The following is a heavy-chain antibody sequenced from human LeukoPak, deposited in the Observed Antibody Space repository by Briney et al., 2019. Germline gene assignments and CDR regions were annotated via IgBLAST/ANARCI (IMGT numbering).Heavy chain of an antibody. CDR2: ISAYNGNT. V-gene: IGHV1-18*01. CDR3: ARVLVLRYFDWLPTPGYYGMDV. J-gene: IGHJ6*02. CDR1: GYTFTSYG. D-gene: IGHD3-9*01. Sequence: ASVKVSCKASGYTFTSYGISWVRQAPGQGLEWMGWISAYNGNTNYAQKLQGRVTMTTDTSTSTAYMELRSLRSDDTAVYYCARVLVLRYFDWLPTPGYYGMDVWGQGTTVTVSS.